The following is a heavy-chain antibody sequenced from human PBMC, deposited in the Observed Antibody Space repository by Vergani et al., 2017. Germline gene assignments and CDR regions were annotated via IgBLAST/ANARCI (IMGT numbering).Heavy chain of an antibody. CDR3: AIAPSSLLYRAGYFQH. D-gene: IGHD2-2*02. CDR1: GFTFSSYA. V-gene: IGHV3-30-3*01. Sequence: QVQLVESGGGVVQPGRSLRLSCAASGFTFSSYAMHWVRQAPGKGLEWVAVISYDGSNKYYADSVKGRFTISIDNSKNTLYLQMNSLRAEDTAVYYCAIAPSSLLYRAGYFQHWGQGTLVTVSS. J-gene: IGHJ1*01. CDR2: ISYDGSNK.